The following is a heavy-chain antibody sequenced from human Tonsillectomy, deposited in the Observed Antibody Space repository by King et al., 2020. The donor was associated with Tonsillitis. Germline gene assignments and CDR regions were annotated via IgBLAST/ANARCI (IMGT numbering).Heavy chain of an antibody. V-gene: IGHV3-30-3*01. Sequence: VQLVESGGGVVQPGRSLRLSCAASGFTFSSYAMHWVRQAPGKGLEWVAVISFDGSNKYYADSVKGRFTISRDNSKNTLYLQMNSLRPEETAVYYCARRDGALGYYYYGMDVWGPGTTVTVSS. CDR3: ARRDGALGYYYYGMDV. CDR2: ISFDGSNK. J-gene: IGHJ6*02. D-gene: IGHD4-17*01. CDR1: GFTFSSYA.